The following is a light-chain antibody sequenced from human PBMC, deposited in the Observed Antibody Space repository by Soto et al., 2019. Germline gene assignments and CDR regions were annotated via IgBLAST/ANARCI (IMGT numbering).Light chain of an antibody. CDR1: QSISDT. CDR3: QQYNNWPWT. CDR2: GAS. V-gene: IGKV3-15*01. Sequence: EIVMTQSPATLSVSPMVIATLCFMASQSISDTLAWYQQKPGQAPRLLIYGASTRAPGFPARFSGSGSGTDFTLTISSLQSEDFAVYYCQQYNNWPWTFGQGTKVDIK. J-gene: IGKJ1*01.